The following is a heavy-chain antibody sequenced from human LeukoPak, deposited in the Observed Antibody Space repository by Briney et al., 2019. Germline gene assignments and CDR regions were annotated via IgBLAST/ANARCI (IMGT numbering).Heavy chain of an antibody. CDR3: ARGTDTKPFWSGYWVDV. CDR1: GFTFSSSA. D-gene: IGHD3-3*01. Sequence: GGSLRLSCAASGFTFSSSAMPWVRQAPGKGLEWVAVIPYDESNKYYADSVKGRFTISRDNSKNTLYLQMNSLRAEDTAVYYCARGTDTKPFWSGYWVDVWGQGTTVTVSS. J-gene: IGHJ6*02. V-gene: IGHV3-30*03. CDR2: IPYDESNK.